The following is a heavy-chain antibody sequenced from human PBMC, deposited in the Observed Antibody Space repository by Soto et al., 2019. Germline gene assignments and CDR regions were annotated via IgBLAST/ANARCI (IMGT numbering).Heavy chain of an antibody. J-gene: IGHJ4*02. D-gene: IGHD6-13*01. Sequence: QVQLVQSGAEVKKPGSSVKVSCKASGGTFSSYAIRWVRQAPGQGREWMGGIIPIFGTANYAQKLQGRVTITAGEYTSTAYMERSSLRSEDTAVYYCAGEEQQSYLDYWGQGTLVTVSS. CDR3: AGEEQQSYLDY. V-gene: IGHV1-69*12. CDR1: GGTFSSYA. CDR2: IIPIFGTA.